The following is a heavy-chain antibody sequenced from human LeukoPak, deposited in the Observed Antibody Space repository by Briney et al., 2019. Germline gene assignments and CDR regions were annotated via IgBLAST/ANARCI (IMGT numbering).Heavy chain of an antibody. J-gene: IGHJ4*02. V-gene: IGHV3-9*01. CDR3: ARESSSGWNFDY. D-gene: IGHD6-19*01. CDR1: GFTFDDYA. CDR2: ISWNSGGI. Sequence: GGSLRLSCAASGFTFDDYAMHWVRHAPGKGLEWVSGISWNSGGIGYADSVKGRFTISRDNAKNSLYLQMNSLRAEDTAVYYCARESSSGWNFDYWGQGTLVTVSS.